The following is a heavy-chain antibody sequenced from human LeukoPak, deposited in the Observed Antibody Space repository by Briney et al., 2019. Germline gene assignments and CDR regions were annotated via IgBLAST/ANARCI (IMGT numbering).Heavy chain of an antibody. CDR3: AKAQAAADIIFDY. D-gene: IGHD6-13*01. CDR1: GFPFSSYW. V-gene: IGHV3-7*03. Sequence: GGSLRLSCVASGFPFSSYWMTWVRQAPGKGLEWVANIKQDGSKKSYVDSVKGRFTISRDNAKNSLYLQMNSLRAEDMAVYYCAKAQAAADIIFDYWGQGTLVTVSS. J-gene: IGHJ4*02. CDR2: IKQDGSKK.